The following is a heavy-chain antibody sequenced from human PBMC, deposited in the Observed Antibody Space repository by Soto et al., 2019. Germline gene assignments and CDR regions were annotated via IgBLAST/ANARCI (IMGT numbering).Heavy chain of an antibody. CDR1: GGAISSSHW. J-gene: IGHJ4*02. D-gene: IGHD3-16*01. V-gene: IGHV4-4*02. CDR2: IYHSGST. CDR3: ASSGGGEDY. Sequence: QVQLQESGPGLVKPSGTLSLSCAVSGGAISSSHWWTWVRQPPGKGMEWIGEIYHSGSTNYNPSLKSRVTISVDTSRNQFSLNLSSVTAADTAVYYCASSGGGEDYWGQGILVTVSS.